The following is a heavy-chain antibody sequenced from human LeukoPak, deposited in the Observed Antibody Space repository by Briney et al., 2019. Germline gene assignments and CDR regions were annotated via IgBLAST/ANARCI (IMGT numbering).Heavy chain of an antibody. CDR2: IHHSGST. J-gene: IGHJ4*02. D-gene: IGHD2/OR15-2a*01. V-gene: IGHV4-34*01. CDR3: ARGGLTFGGD. Sequence: GSLRLSCTASGFTFGDYAMSWLRQAPGKGLEWIGGIHHSGSTNYNPSLKSRVSISVDKSKNQFSLKLSSVTAADTAVYYCARGGLTFGGDWGQGTLVTVSS. CDR1: GFTFGDYA.